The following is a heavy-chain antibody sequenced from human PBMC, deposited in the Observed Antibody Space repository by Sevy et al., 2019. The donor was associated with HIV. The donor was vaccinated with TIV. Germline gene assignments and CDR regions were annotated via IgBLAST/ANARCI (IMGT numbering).Heavy chain of an antibody. Sequence: GGSLRLSCAASGFTFSTYGMHWVRQAPGKGLEWVAVIWFDGSNTYYADSVKGRFTISSDIAKNTLHLQMNSLRVEDTAVYYCARYLEFYDYGDYGPAFMPDYWGQGTLVTVSS. CDR3: ARYLEFYDYGDYGPAFMPDY. J-gene: IGHJ4*02. CDR1: GFTFSTYG. CDR2: IWFDGSNT. D-gene: IGHD4-17*01. V-gene: IGHV3-33*01.